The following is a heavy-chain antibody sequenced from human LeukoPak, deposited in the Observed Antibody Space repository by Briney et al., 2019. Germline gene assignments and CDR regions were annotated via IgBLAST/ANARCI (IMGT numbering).Heavy chain of an antibody. CDR3: AIDSSGWLSGMDV. CDR1: GGTFSSYA. Sequence: ASVKVSCKASGGTFSSYAIDWVRQAPGQGLEWMGGIIPIFGTTNYAQKLQGRVTMTTDTSTSTAYMELRSLRSDDTAVYYCAIDSSGWLSGMDVWGQGTTVTVSS. V-gene: IGHV1-69*05. CDR2: IIPIFGTT. J-gene: IGHJ6*02. D-gene: IGHD6-19*01.